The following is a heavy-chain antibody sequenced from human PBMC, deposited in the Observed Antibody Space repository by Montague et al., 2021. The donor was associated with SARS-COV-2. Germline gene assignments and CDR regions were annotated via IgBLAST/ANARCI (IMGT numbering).Heavy chain of an antibody. CDR1: GGSISSGSYY. CDR2: IYTSRSA. J-gene: IGHJ6*02. CDR3: ARDRERYDASDYSGVYYYYGMDV. D-gene: IGHD3-22*01. V-gene: IGHV4-61*02. Sequence: TLSLTCTVSGGSISSGSYYWTWIRQPAGKGLEWIGRIYTSRSANYNPSLKSRVTISLDTSKNQLSLKLCSVTAADAAVYYCARDRERYDASDYSGVYYYYGMDVWGQGTTVTVSS.